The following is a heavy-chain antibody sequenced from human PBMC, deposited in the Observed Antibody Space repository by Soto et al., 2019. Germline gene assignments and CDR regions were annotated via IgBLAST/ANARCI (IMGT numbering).Heavy chain of an antibody. CDR3: AKEGSQTISGGYLSS. Sequence: PRGSLRLSCSASGFIFSDYAMHWVRQAPGKGMEWVAVILFDGNKKYYADSVKGRFTISRDNSKNTLYLQMNSLRAEDTAVYYCAKEGSQTISGGYLSSWGQGSLVTVSS. CDR1: GFIFSDYA. J-gene: IGHJ5*02. D-gene: IGHD1-26*01. V-gene: IGHV3-30*18. CDR2: ILFDGNKK.